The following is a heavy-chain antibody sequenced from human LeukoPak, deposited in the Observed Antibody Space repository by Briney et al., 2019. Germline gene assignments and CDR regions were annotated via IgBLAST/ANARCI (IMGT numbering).Heavy chain of an antibody. Sequence: GGSLRLSCAASGFTFSSYAMHWVRQAPGKGLEWVANIKQDGSEKYYVDSVKGRFTISRDNAKNSLYLQMNSLRAEDTAVYYCLRAGGYCTNGVCFGGIDYWGQGTLVTVSS. D-gene: IGHD2-8*01. CDR3: LRAGGYCTNGVCFGGIDY. V-gene: IGHV3-7*01. CDR1: GFTFSSYA. CDR2: IKQDGSEK. J-gene: IGHJ4*02.